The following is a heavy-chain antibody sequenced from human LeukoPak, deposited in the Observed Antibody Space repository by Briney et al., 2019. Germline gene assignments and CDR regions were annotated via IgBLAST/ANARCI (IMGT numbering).Heavy chain of an antibody. J-gene: IGHJ3*02. CDR3: ARALGGYDAFDI. CDR1: GGSISSYY. Sequence: TSETLSLTCTVSGGSISSYYWSWIRQPPGKGLEWIGYIYYSGSTNYNPSLKSRVTISVDTSKNQFSLKLSSVTAADTAVYYCARALGGYDAFDIWGQGTMVTVSS. CDR2: IYYSGST. V-gene: IGHV4-59*01. D-gene: IGHD3-16*01.